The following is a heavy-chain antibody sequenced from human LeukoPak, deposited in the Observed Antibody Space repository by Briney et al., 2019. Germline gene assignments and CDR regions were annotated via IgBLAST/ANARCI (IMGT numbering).Heavy chain of an antibody. CDR1: GFSFSDYF. V-gene: IGHV3-7*03. D-gene: IGHD6-13*01. Sequence: PGGSLRLSCAASGFSFSDYFMNWVRQAPGKGLEWVATIDQDGSDKYYVDSLKGRFTISRDNAKNSLSLQLNSLRAEDTAVYYCARVVGGIAAAGNTLKNGMDVWGQGTTVTVSS. CDR2: IDQDGSDK. J-gene: IGHJ6*02. CDR3: ARVVGGIAAAGNTLKNGMDV.